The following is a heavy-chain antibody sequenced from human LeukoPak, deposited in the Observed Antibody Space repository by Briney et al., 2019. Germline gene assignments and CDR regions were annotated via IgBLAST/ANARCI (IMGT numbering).Heavy chain of an antibody. CDR3: ARDDSSGYYDDY. CDR2: ISYDGSNK. D-gene: IGHD3-22*01. J-gene: IGHJ4*02. Sequence: GGSLRLSCAASGFTFSSYGMHWVRQAPGKGLEWVAVISYDGSNKYYADSVRGRFTISRDNSKNTLYLQMNSLRAEDTAVYYCARDDSSGYYDDYWGQGTLVTVSS. CDR1: GFTFSSYG. V-gene: IGHV3-30*03.